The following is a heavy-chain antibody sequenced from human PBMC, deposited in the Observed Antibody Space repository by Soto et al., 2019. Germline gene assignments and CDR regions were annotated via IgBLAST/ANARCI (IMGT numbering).Heavy chain of an antibody. J-gene: IGHJ4*02. CDR3: ARQRTTVVTQAYFDH. CDR1: GESISSSSYY. D-gene: IGHD2-21*02. CDR2: IYYSGRT. Sequence: LSLTCIVSGESISSSSYYWGWIRQPPGKGLEWIGSIYYSGRTYYNPSFKSRVTISIDTSKNQFSLKLSSVTATDTAVYYCARQRTTVVTQAYFDHWAQGALVTVSS. V-gene: IGHV4-39*01.